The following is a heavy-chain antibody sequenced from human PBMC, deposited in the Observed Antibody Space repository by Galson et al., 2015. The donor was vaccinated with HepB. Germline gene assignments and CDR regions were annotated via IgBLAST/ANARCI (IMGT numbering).Heavy chain of an antibody. V-gene: IGHV3-30*18. D-gene: IGHD4-11*01. J-gene: IGHJ6*03. Sequence: SLRLSCAASGFTFSSYGMHWVRQAPGKGLEWVAVISYDGSNKYYADSVKGRFTISRDNSKNTLYLQMNSLRAEDTAVYYCAKDGTVNRGGDYYYYMDVWGKGTTVTVSS. CDR1: GFTFSSYG. CDR3: AKDGTVNRGGDYYYYMDV. CDR2: ISYDGSNK.